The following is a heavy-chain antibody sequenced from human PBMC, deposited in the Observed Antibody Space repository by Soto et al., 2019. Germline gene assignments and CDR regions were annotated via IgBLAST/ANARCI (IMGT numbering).Heavy chain of an antibody. J-gene: IGHJ5*02. D-gene: IGHD6-19*01. CDR2: INPYNGNT. CDR1: GYTFTSYG. Sequence: QVQLVQSGAEVKKPGASVKVSCKASGYTFTSYGISWVRQAPGQGLEWMGWINPYNGNTNYAQKLQGRVTMTTDTPTSTAYGGRRSLEPATPAGYYGAGEPVAGICFDPWGQGTLVTVSS. CDR3: AGEPVAGICFDP. V-gene: IGHV1-18*01.